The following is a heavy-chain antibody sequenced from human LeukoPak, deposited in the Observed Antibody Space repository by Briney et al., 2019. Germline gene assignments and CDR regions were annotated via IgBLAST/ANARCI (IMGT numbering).Heavy chain of an antibody. D-gene: IGHD3-16*02. Sequence: SETLSLTCTVSGGSISSYYWSWIRQPPGKGLEWIGYIYYSGSTYYNPSLKSRVTISVDTSKNQFSLKLSSVTAADTAVYYCARAAYYDYVWGSYRKEGYYYYGMDVWGQGTTVTVSS. CDR2: IYYSGST. CDR3: ARAAYYDYVWGSYRKEGYYYYGMDV. V-gene: IGHV4-59*12. J-gene: IGHJ6*02. CDR1: GGSISSYY.